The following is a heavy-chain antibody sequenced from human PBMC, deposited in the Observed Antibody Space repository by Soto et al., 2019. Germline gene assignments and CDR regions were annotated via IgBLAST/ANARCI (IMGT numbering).Heavy chain of an antibody. Sequence: GPTLVNPTQTLTLTCTFSVFSLSSTRVAVGWIRQPPGKALEGLALIYWDDDKRYSPFLKSRLTITKDTSKNQVVLTMTNMDPVDTATYYCAHSVVAGLGYYFDYWGQGTLVTVSS. CDR2: IYWDDDK. J-gene: IGHJ4*02. D-gene: IGHD6-19*01. CDR1: VFSLSSTRVA. CDR3: AHSVVAGLGYYFDY. V-gene: IGHV2-5*02.